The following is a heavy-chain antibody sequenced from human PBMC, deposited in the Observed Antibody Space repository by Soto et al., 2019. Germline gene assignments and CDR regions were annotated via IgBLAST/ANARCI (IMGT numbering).Heavy chain of an antibody. CDR1: GFTFTSSA. CDR2: IVVGSGNT. CDR3: AAATRSSSWYRPTG. D-gene: IGHD6-13*01. Sequence: SVKVSCEASGFTFTSSAVQWVRQARGQRLEWIGWIVVGSGNTNYAQKFQERVTITRDMSTSTAYMELSSLRSEDTAVYYCAAATRSSSWYRPTGWGQGTLVTVSS. V-gene: IGHV1-58*01. J-gene: IGHJ4*02.